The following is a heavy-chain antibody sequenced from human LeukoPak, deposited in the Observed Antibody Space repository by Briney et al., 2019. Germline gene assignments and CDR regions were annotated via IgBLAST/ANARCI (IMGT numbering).Heavy chain of an antibody. V-gene: IGHV4-4*07. D-gene: IGHD3-9*01. CDR1: GGSISSYY. J-gene: IGHJ4*02. CDR2: IYTSGST. CDR3: ARGGGGYFDWDSYYFDY. Sequence: SETLSLTCTVSGGSISSYYWSWIRQPAGKGLEWIGRIYTSGSTNYNPSLKSRVTMSVDTSKNQFSLKLSSVTAADMAVYYCARGGGGYFDWDSYYFDYWGQGTLVTVSS.